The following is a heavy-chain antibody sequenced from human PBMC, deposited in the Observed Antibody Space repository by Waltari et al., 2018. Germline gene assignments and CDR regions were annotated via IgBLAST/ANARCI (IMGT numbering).Heavy chain of an antibody. D-gene: IGHD3-10*01. CDR2: IYTSGST. CDR3: ARGITMVRGVNWFDP. Sequence: QVQLQESGPGLVKPSETLSLTCTVSGGSISSYYWSWIRPPAGKGLEWIGRIYTSGSTNYNPSLKSRVTMSVDTSKNQFSLKLSSVTAADTAVYYCARGITMVRGVNWFDPWGQGTLVTVSS. J-gene: IGHJ5*02. V-gene: IGHV4-4*07. CDR1: GGSISSYY.